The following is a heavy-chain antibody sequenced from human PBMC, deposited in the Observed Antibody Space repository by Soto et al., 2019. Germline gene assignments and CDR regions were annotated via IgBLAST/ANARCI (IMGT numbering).Heavy chain of an antibody. J-gene: IGHJ4*02. CDR2: IYYSGST. V-gene: IGHV4-61*01. CDR3: AREVRSSGWKDY. D-gene: IGHD6-19*01. Sequence: PSETLSLTCTVSGGSVSSGSYYWSWIRQPPGKGLEWIGYIYYSGSTNYNPSLKSRVTISVDTSKNQFSLKLSSVTAADTAVYYCAREVRSSGWKDYWGQGTLVTASS. CDR1: GGSVSSGSYY.